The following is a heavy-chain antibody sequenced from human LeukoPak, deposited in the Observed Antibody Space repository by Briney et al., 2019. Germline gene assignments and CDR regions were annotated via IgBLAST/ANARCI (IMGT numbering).Heavy chain of an antibody. D-gene: IGHD2-2*01. CDR3: ARDPDALDY. V-gene: IGHV3-48*01. CDR1: GFTFSSYS. Sequence: GGSLRLSCAASGFTFSSYSMNWVRQAPGKGLEWVSYISSIITTIYYADSVKGRFTISRDNAKNSLYLQMNSLRAEDTAVYYCARDPDALDYWGQGTLVTVSS. CDR2: ISSIITTI. J-gene: IGHJ4*02.